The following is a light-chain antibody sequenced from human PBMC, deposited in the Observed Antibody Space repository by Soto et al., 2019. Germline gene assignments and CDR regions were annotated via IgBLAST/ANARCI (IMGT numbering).Light chain of an antibody. Sequence: QSALTQPASVSGSPGQSITISCTGRSSDVGGYNLVSWYQHHPGTAPKLMIYEASKRPSGVSSRFSGSKSGNTASLTISGLQGEEEADYSSCSLATGSIWFFGGGTTRTA. CDR3: CSLATGSIWF. CDR2: EAS. J-gene: IGLJ7*02. CDR1: SSDVGGYNL. V-gene: IGLV2-23*01.